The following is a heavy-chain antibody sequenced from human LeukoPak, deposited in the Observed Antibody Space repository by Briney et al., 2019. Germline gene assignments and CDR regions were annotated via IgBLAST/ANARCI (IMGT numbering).Heavy chain of an antibody. V-gene: IGHV1-18*01. D-gene: IGHD1-1*01. CDR3: ARTTYDAFDI. Sequence: ASVKVSCKASGGTFSSYAISWVRQAPGQGLEWMGWISAYNGNTNYAQKLQGRVTMTTDTSTSTAYMELRSLRSDDTAVYYCARTTYDAFDIWGQGTMVTVSS. CDR2: ISAYNGNT. J-gene: IGHJ3*02. CDR1: GGTFSSYA.